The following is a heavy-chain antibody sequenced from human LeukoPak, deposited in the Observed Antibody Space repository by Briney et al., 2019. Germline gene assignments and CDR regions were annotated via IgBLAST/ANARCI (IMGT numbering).Heavy chain of an antibody. CDR2: ISSSGSTI. CDR3: ARDPNIAGSIYWHFDL. J-gene: IGHJ2*01. CDR1: GFTFSDYY. D-gene: IGHD2/OR15-2a*01. V-gene: IGHV3-11*04. Sequence: GGSLRLSCAASGFTFSDYYMSWIRQAPGKGLEWVSYISSSGSTIYYADSVKGRFTISRDNAKNSLYLQMNSLRAEDTAVYYCARDPNIAGSIYWHFDLWGRGTLVTVSS.